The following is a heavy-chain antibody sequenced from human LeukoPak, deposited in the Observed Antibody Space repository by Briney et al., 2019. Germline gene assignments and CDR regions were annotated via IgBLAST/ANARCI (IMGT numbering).Heavy chain of an antibody. Sequence: ASVKVSCKASGYTFTSYDINWVRQATGQGLEWMGWMNPNSGNTGYAQKFQGRVTMTRNTSISTAYMELSSLRSEDTAVYYCARGGDSSGSYYPLFDYWGQGTLVTVPS. CDR2: MNPNSGNT. D-gene: IGHD3-22*01. CDR1: GYTFTSYD. J-gene: IGHJ4*02. CDR3: ARGGDSSGSYYPLFDY. V-gene: IGHV1-8*01.